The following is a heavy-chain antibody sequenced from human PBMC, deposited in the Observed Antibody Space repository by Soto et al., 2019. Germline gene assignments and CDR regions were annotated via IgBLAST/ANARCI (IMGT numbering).Heavy chain of an antibody. J-gene: IGHJ6*02. CDR2: ISSSSSYI. V-gene: IGHV3-21*01. CDR1: GFTFSSYS. CDR3: ARDRSRAVVTFYGMDV. D-gene: IGHD2-21*02. Sequence: GSLRLSCAASGFTFSSYSMNWVRQAPGKGLEWVSSISSSSSYIYYADSVKGRFTISRDNAKNSLYLQMNSLRAEDTAVYYCARDRSRAVVTFYGMDVWGQGTTVTVSS.